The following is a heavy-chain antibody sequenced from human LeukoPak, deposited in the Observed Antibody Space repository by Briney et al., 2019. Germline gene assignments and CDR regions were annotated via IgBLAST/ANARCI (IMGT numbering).Heavy chain of an antibody. D-gene: IGHD1-26*01. Sequence: PSETLSLTCAVYGGSFSGYYWSWIRQPPGKGLEWIGEINHSGSTNYNPSLKSRVTISVDASKNQFSLKLSSVTAADTAVYYCARTHVGGSYWGYYYYMDVWGKGTTVTVSS. CDR2: INHSGST. CDR1: GGSFSGYY. V-gene: IGHV4-34*01. J-gene: IGHJ6*03. CDR3: ARTHVGGSYWGYYYYMDV.